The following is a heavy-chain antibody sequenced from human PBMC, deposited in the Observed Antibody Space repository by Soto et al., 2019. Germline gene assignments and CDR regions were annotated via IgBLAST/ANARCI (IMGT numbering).Heavy chain of an antibody. V-gene: IGHV1-46*01. J-gene: IGHJ4*02. CDR1: GYIFTSYY. D-gene: IGHD2-15*01. CDR2: INPFDGSR. CDR3: AKDWFHCIDL. Sequence: GASVKVSCKASGYIFTSYYIHWVRQAPGQGLEWMGWINPFDGSRMFAQSFQGRVTMTRDTSTSTFYMEVGSLSFEDTAVYYCAKDWFHCIDLWGQGTPVTVSS.